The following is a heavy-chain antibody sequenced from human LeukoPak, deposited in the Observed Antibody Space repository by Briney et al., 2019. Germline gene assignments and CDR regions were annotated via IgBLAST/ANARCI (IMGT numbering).Heavy chain of an antibody. V-gene: IGHV1-18*01. Sequence: ASVKVSCKASGYTFTSYGISWVRQAPGQGLEWMGWISAYNGNTNYAQKFQGRVTMTRDTSTSTVYMELSSLRSDDTAIYYCARSVKMPTIVHWGQGTLVTVSS. CDR3: ARSVKMPTIVH. D-gene: IGHD5-24*01. J-gene: IGHJ4*02. CDR1: GYTFTSYG. CDR2: ISAYNGNT.